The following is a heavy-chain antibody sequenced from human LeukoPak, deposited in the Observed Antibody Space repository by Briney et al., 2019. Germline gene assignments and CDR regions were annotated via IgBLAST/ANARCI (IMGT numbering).Heavy chain of an antibody. J-gene: IGHJ3*02. CDR2: ISASGGTT. CDR1: GFTFSSYA. Sequence: GGSLRLSCAASGFTFSSYAMNWVRQAPGKGLEWVSTISASGGTTYYADSVKGRFTISRDNSKNTLYLQMNSLRAEDTAVYYCAKDRGDYGPADDAFDIWGQGTMVTVSS. CDR3: AKDRGDYGPADDAFDI. D-gene: IGHD4-17*01. V-gene: IGHV3-23*01.